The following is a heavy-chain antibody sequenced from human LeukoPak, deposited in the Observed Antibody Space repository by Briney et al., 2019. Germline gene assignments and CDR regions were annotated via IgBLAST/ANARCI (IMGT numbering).Heavy chain of an antibody. D-gene: IGHD7-27*01. CDR3: ATLTGEWWFDP. Sequence: SETLSLTCTVSGGSISSGGYYWSWIRQHPGKGLEWIGYIYHSGSTYYNPSLKSRVTISVDRSKNQFSLKLSSVTAADTAVYYCATLTGEWWFDPWGQGTLVTVSS. CDR1: GGSISSGGYY. CDR2: IYHSGST. V-gene: IGHV4-30-2*02. J-gene: IGHJ5*02.